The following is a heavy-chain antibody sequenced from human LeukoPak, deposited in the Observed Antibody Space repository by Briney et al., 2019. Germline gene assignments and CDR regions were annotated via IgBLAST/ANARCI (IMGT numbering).Heavy chain of an antibody. CDR2: IIPIFGTA. D-gene: IGHD3-22*01. J-gene: IGHJ3*02. CDR3: ASRGYYYDSSGSSGASDI. CDR1: GGTFSSYA. V-gene: IGHV1-69*05. Sequence: GASVKVSCKASGGTFSSYAISWVRQAPGQGLEWMGGIIPIFGTANYAQKFQGRVTITTDESTSTAYMELSSLRSEDTAVYYCASRGYYYDSSGSSGASDIWGQGTMVTVSS.